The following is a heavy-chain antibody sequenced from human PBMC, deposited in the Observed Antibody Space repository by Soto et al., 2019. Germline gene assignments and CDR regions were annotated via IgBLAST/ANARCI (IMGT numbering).Heavy chain of an antibody. V-gene: IGHV1-8*01. J-gene: IGHJ6*02. D-gene: IGHD1-26*01. CDR3: ATARVARVDGAAYGMDV. CDR1: GYTFTSYD. CDR2: MNPNSGNT. Sequence: ASVKVSCKASGYTFTSYDINWVRQATGQGLEWMGWMNPNSGNTGYAQKFQGRVTMTRNTSISTAYMELSSLGSEDTAVYYCATARVARVDGAAYGMDVWGQGTTVTVSS.